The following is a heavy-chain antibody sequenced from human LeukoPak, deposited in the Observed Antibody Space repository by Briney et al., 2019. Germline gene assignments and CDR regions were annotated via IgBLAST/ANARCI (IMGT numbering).Heavy chain of an antibody. CDR2: INPNSGGT. V-gene: IGHV1-2*02. CDR3: AREGVDWNHSVYYFDY. D-gene: IGHD1-1*01. Sequence: ASVKVSCKASGYTFTGYYMHWVRQTPGQGLEWMGWINPNSGGTNYAQKFQGRVTMTRDTSISTAYMELSRLRSDDTAVYYCAREGVDWNHSVYYFDYWGQGTLVTVSS. J-gene: IGHJ4*02. CDR1: GYTFTGYY.